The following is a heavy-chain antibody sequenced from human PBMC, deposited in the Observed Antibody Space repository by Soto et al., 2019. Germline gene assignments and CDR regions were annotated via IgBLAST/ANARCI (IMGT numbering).Heavy chain of an antibody. CDR3: ANSMITFGGVTKFDP. CDR1: GFTFSSYA. Sequence: EVQLLESGGGLVQPGGYLRLSCAASGFTFSSYAMSWVRQAPGKGLEWVSAISGSGGSTYYADSVKGRFTIARDNSKNTLYLQMNSLRAEDTAVYYCANSMITFGGVTKFDPWGQGTLVTVSS. D-gene: IGHD3-16*01. J-gene: IGHJ5*02. V-gene: IGHV3-23*01. CDR2: ISGSGGST.